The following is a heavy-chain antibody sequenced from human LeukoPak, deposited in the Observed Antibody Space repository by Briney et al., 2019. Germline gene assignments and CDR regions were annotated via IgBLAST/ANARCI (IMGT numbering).Heavy chain of an antibody. Sequence: SETLSLSCTVSGGSISGHYWTWIRQPPGKGLEWIGQIHYSGRPDYNPSLKSRVTISVDTSKNQLSLKVTSVTGADTAVYYCARFGVDYDMDVWGQGTTVTVSS. CDR2: IHYSGRP. D-gene: IGHD3-16*01. CDR1: GGSISGHY. V-gene: IGHV4-59*11. J-gene: IGHJ6*02. CDR3: ARFGVDYDMDV.